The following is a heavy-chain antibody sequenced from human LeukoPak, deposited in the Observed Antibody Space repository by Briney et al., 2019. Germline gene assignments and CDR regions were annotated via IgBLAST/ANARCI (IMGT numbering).Heavy chain of an antibody. J-gene: IGHJ4*02. V-gene: IGHV3-21*01. D-gene: IGHD6-13*01. CDR1: GLTFSDSR. Sequence: PGGSLRLSCAVSGLTFSDSRMIWVRQAPGKGLEWVSSISSSSSYIYYADSVKGRLTISRDNAKNSLYLQMNSLRAEDTAVYYCARDIGGSSSWPYYFDYWGQGTLVTVSS. CDR2: ISSSSSYI. CDR3: ARDIGGSSSWPYYFDY.